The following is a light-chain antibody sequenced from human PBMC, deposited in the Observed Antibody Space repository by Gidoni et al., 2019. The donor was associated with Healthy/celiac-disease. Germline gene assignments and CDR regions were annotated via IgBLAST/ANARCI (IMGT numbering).Light chain of an antibody. Sequence: EIVLTQSPGTLSLSPGERATLSCRASQSVSSSYLACYQQKPGQAPRLLIYGASSRATDIPDRFSGSGSGTDFTLTISRLEPEDFAVYYCQQYGSSPPGWTFGQGTKVEIK. CDR3: QQYGSSPPGWT. V-gene: IGKV3-20*01. J-gene: IGKJ1*01. CDR1: QSVSSSY. CDR2: GAS.